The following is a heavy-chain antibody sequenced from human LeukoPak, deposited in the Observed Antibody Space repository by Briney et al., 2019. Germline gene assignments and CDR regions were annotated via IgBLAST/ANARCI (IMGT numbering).Heavy chain of an antibody. CDR2: IYYSGST. Sequence: SETLSLTCTVSGGSISSGGYYWSWIRQHPGKGLEWIGYIYYSGSTYYNPSLKSRVTISVDTSKNQFSLKLSSVTAADTAVYYYARGRGVDIATWGQGTLVTVSS. J-gene: IGHJ4*02. CDR1: GGSISSGGYY. CDR3: ARGRGVDIAT. V-gene: IGHV4-31*03. D-gene: IGHD2-15*01.